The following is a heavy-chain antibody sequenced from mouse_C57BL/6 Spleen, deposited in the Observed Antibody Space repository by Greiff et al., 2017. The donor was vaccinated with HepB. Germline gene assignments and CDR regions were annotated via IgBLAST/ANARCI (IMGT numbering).Heavy chain of an antibody. V-gene: IGHV1-80*01. Sequence: VQLQQSGAELVKPGASVKISCKASGYAFSSYWMNWVKQRPGKGLEWIGQIYPGDGDTNYNGKFKGKATLTADKSSSTAYMQLSSLTSEDSAVYFCAREPLYYYGSRYFDYWGQGTTLTVSS. CDR3: AREPLYYYGSRYFDY. CDR1: GYAFSSYW. CDR2: IYPGDGDT. D-gene: IGHD1-1*01. J-gene: IGHJ2*01.